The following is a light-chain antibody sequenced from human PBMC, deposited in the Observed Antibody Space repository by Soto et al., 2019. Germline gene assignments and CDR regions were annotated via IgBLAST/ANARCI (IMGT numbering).Light chain of an antibody. CDR1: QAIRND. V-gene: IGKV1-6*01. Sequence: AIQVTQSPSSLSASVGDRITITCRASQAIRNDLDCYQQKPGKAPILLIYAATHLQTGVPSRFSGSGYGTDFTLTISSLQPEDFATYYCLQEYTYPLTFGGGTKVEIK. CDR3: LQEYTYPLT. CDR2: AAT. J-gene: IGKJ4*01.